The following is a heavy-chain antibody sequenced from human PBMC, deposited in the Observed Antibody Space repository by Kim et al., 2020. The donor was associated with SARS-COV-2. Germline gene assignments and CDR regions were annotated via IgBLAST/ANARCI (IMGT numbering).Heavy chain of an antibody. V-gene: IGHV1-18*01. J-gene: IGHJ4*02. CDR1: GYTFTSYG. CDR2: ISAYNGNT. D-gene: IGHD3-10*01. Sequence: ASVKVSCKASGYTFTSYGISWVRQAPGQGLEWMGWISAYNGNTNYAQKLQGRVTMTTDTSTSTAYMELRSLRSDDTAVYYCARDQNYYGSGSYCTFDYWGQGTLVTVSS. CDR3: ARDQNYYGSGSYCTFDY.